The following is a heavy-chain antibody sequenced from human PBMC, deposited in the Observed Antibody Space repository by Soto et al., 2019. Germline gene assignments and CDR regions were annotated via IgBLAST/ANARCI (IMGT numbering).Heavy chain of an antibody. V-gene: IGHV3-30*18. Sequence: QVQLVESGGGVVQPGRSLRLSCAASGFTFSSYGMHWVCQAPGKGLEWVAVISYNGNDKYHVDSVKGRFTISRDNSKNTLYLQMNSLRAEDTAVYYCAKDSGRGSADYYFDYWGQGTLVTVSS. CDR3: AKDSGRGSADYYFDY. CDR2: ISYNGNDK. J-gene: IGHJ4*02. CDR1: GFTFSSYG. D-gene: IGHD3-10*01.